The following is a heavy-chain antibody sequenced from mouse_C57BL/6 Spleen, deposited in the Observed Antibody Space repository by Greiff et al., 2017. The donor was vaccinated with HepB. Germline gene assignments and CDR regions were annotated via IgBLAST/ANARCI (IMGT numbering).Heavy chain of an antibody. CDR3: AVDYYGSSYYFDY. CDR1: GFNIKNTY. CDR2: IDPANGNT. D-gene: IGHD1-1*01. Sequence: EVQLQQSVAELVRPGASVKLSCTASGFNIKNTYMHWVKQRPEQGLEWIGRIDPANGNTKYAPKFQGKATITADTSSHTAYLQLRSLTSEDTAIYYCAVDYYGSSYYFDYWGQGTTLTVSS. J-gene: IGHJ2*01. V-gene: IGHV14-3*01.